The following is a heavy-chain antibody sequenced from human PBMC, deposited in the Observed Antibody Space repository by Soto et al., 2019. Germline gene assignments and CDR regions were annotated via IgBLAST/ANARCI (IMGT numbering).Heavy chain of an antibody. CDR3: ASSIAARPGSYYYYYGMDV. D-gene: IGHD6-6*01. V-gene: IGHV4-34*01. J-gene: IGHJ6*02. Sequence: PSETLSLTXAVYGGSFSCYYWSWIRQPPGKGLEWIVEINHSGSTNYNPSLKSRVTISVDTSKNQFSLKLRSVTAADTAVYYCASSIAARPGSYYYYYGMDVGGQGTTVPVSS. CDR2: INHSGST. CDR1: GGSFSCYY.